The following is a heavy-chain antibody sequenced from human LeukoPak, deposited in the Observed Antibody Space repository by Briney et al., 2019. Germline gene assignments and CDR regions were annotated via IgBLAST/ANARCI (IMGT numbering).Heavy chain of an antibody. Sequence: GGSLRLSCAASGFTFSSYEMNWVRQAPGKGLEWVSYISSSGGTTYYADSATGRFTISRDNAKNSLYLQMNSLRAEDTAVYYCAREDTAMASFDYWGQGTLVTVSS. D-gene: IGHD5-18*01. V-gene: IGHV3-48*03. CDR1: GFTFSSYE. CDR3: AREDTAMASFDY. CDR2: ISSSGGTT. J-gene: IGHJ4*02.